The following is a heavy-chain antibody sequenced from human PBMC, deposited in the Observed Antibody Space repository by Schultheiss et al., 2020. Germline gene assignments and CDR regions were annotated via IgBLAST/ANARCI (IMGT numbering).Heavy chain of an antibody. Sequence: GESLKISCKASGYSFTTYWIAWVRQMPGKGLEWMGTIYPGDSNTRYSPSFQGQVTISADKSISTAYLQWSSLKASDTAMYYCARRAYCSSTSCPSWFDPWDQGALVTVSS. CDR1: GYSFTTYW. V-gene: IGHV5-51*01. D-gene: IGHD2-2*01. CDR2: IYPGDSNT. CDR3: ARRAYCSSTSCPSWFDP. J-gene: IGHJ5*02.